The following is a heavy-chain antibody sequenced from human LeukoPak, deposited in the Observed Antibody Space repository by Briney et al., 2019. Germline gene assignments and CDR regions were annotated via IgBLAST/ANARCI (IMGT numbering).Heavy chain of an antibody. J-gene: IGHJ4*02. CDR3: ARQAYGSGWF. V-gene: IGHV3-48*03. Sequence: GGSLRLSCSASGFTFNNYEMSWVRQAPGKGLEWVSYISSSGSISYYSDSVKGRFTISRDNAKNSVSLQMNTLRAEDTGVYYCARQAYGSGWFWGQGTLVSVPS. D-gene: IGHD6-19*01. CDR2: ISSSGSIS. CDR1: GFTFNNYE.